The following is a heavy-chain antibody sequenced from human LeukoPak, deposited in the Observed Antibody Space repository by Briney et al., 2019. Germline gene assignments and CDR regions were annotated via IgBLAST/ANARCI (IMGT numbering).Heavy chain of an antibody. D-gene: IGHD3-10*01. CDR3: ARALLWFGELLWAYYFDY. Sequence: GESLKISCKGSGYSFTSYRIGWVRQMPGKGLEWRGIIYPGDSDTRYSPSFQGQVTISADKSISTAYLQWSSLKASDTAMYYCARALLWFGELLWAYYFDYWGQGTLVTVSS. J-gene: IGHJ4*02. CDR1: GYSFTSYR. CDR2: IYPGDSDT. V-gene: IGHV5-51*01.